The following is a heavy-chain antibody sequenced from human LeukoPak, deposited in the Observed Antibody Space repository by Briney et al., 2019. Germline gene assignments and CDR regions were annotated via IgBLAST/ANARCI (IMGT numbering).Heavy chain of an antibody. J-gene: IGHJ4*02. D-gene: IGHD3-3*01. CDR3: AKLHYWAPRVVISFFDY. CDR2: ISGSGGST. Sequence: PGGSLRLSCAASGFTFSCYAMSWVRQAPGKGLEWVSAISGSGGSTYYADSVKGRFTISRDNSKNTLYLQMNSLRAEDTAVYYCAKLHYWAPRVVISFFDYWGQGTLVTVSS. CDR1: GFTFSCYA. V-gene: IGHV3-23*01.